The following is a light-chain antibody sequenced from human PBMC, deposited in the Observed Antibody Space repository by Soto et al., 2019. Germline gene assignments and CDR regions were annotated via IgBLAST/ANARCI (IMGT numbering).Light chain of an antibody. CDR3: ATWDDSLNVV. CDR1: ISNIGSNA. CDR2: TNN. V-gene: IGLV1-44*01. Sequence: QSVLTQQPSASGTPGQRVTISCSGSISNIGSNAVNWYQQLPGTAPKLLIYTNNQRPSGVPDRFSGSKSGTSASLAISGLQSEDEADYYCATWDDSLNVVFGGGTKLTVL. J-gene: IGLJ3*02.